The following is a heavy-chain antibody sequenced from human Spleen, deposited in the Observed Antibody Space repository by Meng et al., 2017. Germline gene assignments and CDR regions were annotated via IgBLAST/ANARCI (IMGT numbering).Heavy chain of an antibody. D-gene: IGHD6-19*01. CDR2: IGHSGIT. Sequence: QVQLQQWGAGLLKPSETLSLTCAVYGGSFSNYYWSWIRQPPGKGLEWIGSIGHSGITYYTPSLKSRVTVSIDTSKSQFSLKLTSVTAADTAVYYCVRSSGWVRTGFDPWGQGTLVTVSS. V-gene: IGHV4-34*02. CDR3: VRSSGWVRTGFDP. J-gene: IGHJ5*02. CDR1: GGSFSNYY.